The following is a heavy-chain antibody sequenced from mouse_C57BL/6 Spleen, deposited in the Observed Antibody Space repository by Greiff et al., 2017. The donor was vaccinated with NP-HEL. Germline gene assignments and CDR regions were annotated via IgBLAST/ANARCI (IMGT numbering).Heavy chain of an antibody. Sequence: VKLVESGAELVRPGASVTLSCKASGYTFTDYEMHWVKQTPVHGLEWIGAIDPETGGTAYNQKFKGKAILTADKSSSTAYMELRSLTSEDSAVYYCTRSRYYGSSHWYFDVWGTGTTVTVSS. J-gene: IGHJ1*03. CDR1: GYTFTDYE. CDR3: TRSRYYGSSHWYFDV. D-gene: IGHD1-1*01. V-gene: IGHV1-15*01. CDR2: IDPETGGT.